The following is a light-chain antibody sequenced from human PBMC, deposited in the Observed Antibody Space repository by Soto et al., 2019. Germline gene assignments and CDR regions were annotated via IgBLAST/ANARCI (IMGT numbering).Light chain of an antibody. CDR3: SSYTTSAPYV. CDR1: SIDVGAYNF. J-gene: IGLJ1*01. V-gene: IGLV2-14*01. Sequence: QSVLTQPASVSGSPGQSITISCTGTSIDVGAYNFVSWYQHHPGRAPKLIIYEVTIRPSGVSNRFSGSKSGNTASLTISGLQAEDEADYYCSSYTTSAPYVFGSGT. CDR2: EVT.